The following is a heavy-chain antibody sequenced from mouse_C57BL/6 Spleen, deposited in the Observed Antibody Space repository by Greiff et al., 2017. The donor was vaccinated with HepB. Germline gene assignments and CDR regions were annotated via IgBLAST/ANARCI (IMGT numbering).Heavy chain of an antibody. CDR1: GYTFTSYG. CDR3: ARWGDDYFDY. D-gene: IGHD3-3*01. Sequence: VHLVESGAELARPGASVKLSCQASGYTFTSYGISWVKQRTGQGLEWIGEIYPRSGNTYYNEKFKGKATLTADKSSSTAYMELRSLTSEDSAVYFCARWGDDYFDYWGQGTTLTVSS. CDR2: IYPRSGNT. V-gene: IGHV1-81*01. J-gene: IGHJ2*01.